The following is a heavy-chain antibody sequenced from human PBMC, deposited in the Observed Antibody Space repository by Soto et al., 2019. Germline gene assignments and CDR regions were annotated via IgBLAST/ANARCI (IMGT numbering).Heavy chain of an antibody. D-gene: IGHD5-18*01. V-gene: IGHV1-69*02. CDR3: ASIQGSDDYYYYYMDV. CDR1: GGTFSSYT. CDR2: IIPILGIA. J-gene: IGHJ6*03. Sequence: ASVKVSCKASGGTFSSYTISWVRQAPGQGLEWMGRIIPILGIANYAQKFQGRVTITADKSTSTAYMELSSLRSEDTAVYYCASIQGSDDYYYYYMDVWGKGTTVTVSS.